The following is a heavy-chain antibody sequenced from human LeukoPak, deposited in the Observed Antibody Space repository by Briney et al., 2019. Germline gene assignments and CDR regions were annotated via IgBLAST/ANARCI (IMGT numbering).Heavy chain of an antibody. CDR3: ASYKGIQLWLNY. V-gene: IGHV3-21*01. D-gene: IGHD5-18*01. J-gene: IGHJ4*02. CDR1: GFTFSSYS. CDR2: ISSSSSYI. Sequence: GGSLRLSCAASGFTFSSYSMNWVSQAPGKGLEWVSSISSSSSYIYYAHSVKGQFTISRDNAKNSLYLQMNSLRAEDTAVYYCASYKGIQLWLNYWGQGTLVTVSS.